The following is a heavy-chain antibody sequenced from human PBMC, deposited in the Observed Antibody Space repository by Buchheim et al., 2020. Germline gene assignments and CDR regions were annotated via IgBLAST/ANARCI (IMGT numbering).Heavy chain of an antibody. Sequence: QVQLQESGPGLVKPSQTLSLTCSVSGGSISSGAYHWSWIRQHPGKGLEWIGYVYYTGRTYYNSSLTGRLSMSVDPSKNQFSLSLTYVTAADTAVYYCARVACSGDSCYPYFTAGVFDSWGPGTL. CDR3: ARVACSGDSCYPYFTAGVFDS. CDR1: GGSISSGAYH. D-gene: IGHD2-15*01. J-gene: IGHJ4*02. V-gene: IGHV4-31*03. CDR2: VYYTGRT.